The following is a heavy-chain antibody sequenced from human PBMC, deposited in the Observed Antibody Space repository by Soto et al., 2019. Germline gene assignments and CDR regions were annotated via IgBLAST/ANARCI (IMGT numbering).Heavy chain of an antibody. CDR3: ASGTNGAFFVY. J-gene: IGHJ4*02. CDR2: ISSRSSTI. CDR1: GFTFSDYY. D-gene: IGHD2-8*01. Sequence: QVQLVESGGGLVKPGGSLRLSCADSGFTFSDYYMSWIRQAPGKGLEWVSYISSRSSTIFYADSVKGRFTISRVNVKNPLYLHMNSVRAEDTAVYYCASGTNGAFFVYWGQGILVTVSS. V-gene: IGHV3-11*01.